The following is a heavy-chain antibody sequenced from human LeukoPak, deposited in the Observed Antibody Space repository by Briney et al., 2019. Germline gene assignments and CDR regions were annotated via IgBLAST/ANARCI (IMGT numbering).Heavy chain of an antibody. V-gene: IGHV4-59*08. CDR1: GGSISSYY. D-gene: IGHD2-2*01. CDR2: IYYSGST. CDR3: ARHSRRYRVPRINWFDP. Sequence: SETLSLTCTVSGGSISSYYWSWIRQPPGKGLEWIGYIYYSGSTNYNPSLKSRVTISVDTSKNQFSLKLSSVTAADTAVHYCARHSRRYRVPRINWFDPWGQGTLVTVSS. J-gene: IGHJ5*02.